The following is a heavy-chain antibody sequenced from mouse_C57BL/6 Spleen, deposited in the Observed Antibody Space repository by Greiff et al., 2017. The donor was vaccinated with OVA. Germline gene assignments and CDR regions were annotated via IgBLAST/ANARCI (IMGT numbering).Heavy chain of an antibody. Sequence: QVQLKQSGAELAKPGASVKLSCTASGYTFTSYWMHWVKQRPGQGLEWIGYINPSSGYTKYNQKFKDKVTLTADKSSSTAYMQLSSLTYEDAAVNYCANNEGYYVDYWDQGTTLTVSS. CDR1: GYTFTSYW. CDR3: ANNEGYYVDY. V-gene: IGHV1-7*01. J-gene: IGHJ2*01. D-gene: IGHD1-2*01. CDR2: INPSSGYT.